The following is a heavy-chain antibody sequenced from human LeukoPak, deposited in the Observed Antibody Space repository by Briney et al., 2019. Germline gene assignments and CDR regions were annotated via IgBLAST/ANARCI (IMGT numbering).Heavy chain of an antibody. CDR2: ISAYNGNT. J-gene: IGHJ4*02. V-gene: IGHV1-18*01. CDR1: GYTFTSYG. CDR3: ARDRGAYYYDSSGYYTVNYFDY. Sequence: ASVKVSCKASGYTFTSYGISWVRQAPGQGLEWMGWISAYNGNTNYAQKLQGRVTMTTDTSTSTAYMELRSLRSDDTAVYYCARDRGAYYYDSSGYYTVNYFDYWGQGTLVTVSS. D-gene: IGHD3-22*01.